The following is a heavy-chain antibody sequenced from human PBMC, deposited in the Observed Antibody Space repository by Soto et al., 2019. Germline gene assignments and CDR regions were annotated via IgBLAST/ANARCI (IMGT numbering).Heavy chain of an antibody. Sequence: QVQLVQSGAEVKKPGASVQLSCKASGYTFTTYYMHWVRQAPGQGPEGMGVIKPTGGTTTYAQKFQGRVTMTRDTSTSTVYMELRSLRSDDTAVYYCARETVDNYHGMDVGGQGTTVIVSS. CDR2: IKPTGGTT. D-gene: IGHD4-17*01. CDR1: GYTFTTYY. V-gene: IGHV1-46*01. J-gene: IGHJ6*02. CDR3: ARETVDNYHGMDV.